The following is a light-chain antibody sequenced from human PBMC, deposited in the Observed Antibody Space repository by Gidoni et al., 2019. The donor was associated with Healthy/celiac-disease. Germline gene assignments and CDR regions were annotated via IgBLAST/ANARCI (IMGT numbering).Light chain of an antibody. Sequence: DIQLTQSPSSLSASVGDRVTITCRGSQSISSYLNWYQQKPGKAPKLLIDAASSLQSGVPSRFSGSGSGTDFTLTISSLQPEDFATYYCQQSYSTPFTFXPXTKVDIK. J-gene: IGKJ3*01. CDR3: QQSYSTPFT. CDR1: QSISSY. CDR2: AAS. V-gene: IGKV1-39*01.